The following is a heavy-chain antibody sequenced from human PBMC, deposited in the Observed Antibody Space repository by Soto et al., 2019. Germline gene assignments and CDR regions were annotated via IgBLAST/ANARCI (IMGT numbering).Heavy chain of an antibody. CDR3: AKRTSGTTWGESDY. J-gene: IGHJ4*02. Sequence: QVQVMQSGAEVKKPGDSVKFSCKTAVYICIDYGINWVRQAPGQGLEWTGWISGYSGNANLAQKFQGRVTMTTDKSTRTAYMELRRLRSDDTAVYYCAKRTSGTTWGESDYWGQGPRVPVSS. CDR2: ISGYSGNA. CDR1: VYICIDYG. V-gene: IGHV1-18*04. D-gene: IGHD4-17*01.